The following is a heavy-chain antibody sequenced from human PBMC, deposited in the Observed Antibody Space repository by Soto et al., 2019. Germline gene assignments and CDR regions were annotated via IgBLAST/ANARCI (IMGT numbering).Heavy chain of an antibody. CDR1: GGTFSSYA. Sequence: QVQLVQSGAEVKKPGSSVKVSCKASGGTFSSYAISWVRQAPGQGLEWMGGIIPIFGTANYAQKFQGRVTIXXDXSXXTAYMELSSLRSEDTAVYYCARALALFTPDDAFDIWGQGTMVTVSS. CDR2: IIPIFGTA. D-gene: IGHD2-15*01. J-gene: IGHJ3*02. V-gene: IGHV1-69*12. CDR3: ARALALFTPDDAFDI.